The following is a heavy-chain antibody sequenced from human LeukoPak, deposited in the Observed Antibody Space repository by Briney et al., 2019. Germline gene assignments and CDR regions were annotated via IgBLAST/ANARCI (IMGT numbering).Heavy chain of an antibody. CDR2: INPSGGST. D-gene: IGHD6-13*01. CDR3: ARPRHHSSSWYYFDY. CDR1: GYTFTSYY. J-gene: IGHJ4*02. Sequence: ASVKVSCKASGYTFTSYYMHWVRQAPGQGLEWMGIINPSGGSTSYAQKFQGRVTMTRDTSTSTVYMELSSLRSEDTAVYYCARPRHHSSSWYYFDYWGQGTLVTVFS. V-gene: IGHV1-46*01.